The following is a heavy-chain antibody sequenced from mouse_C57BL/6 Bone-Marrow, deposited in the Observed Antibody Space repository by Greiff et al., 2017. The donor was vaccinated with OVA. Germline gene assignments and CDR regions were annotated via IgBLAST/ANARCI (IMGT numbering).Heavy chain of an antibody. Sequence: EVKLVESGPGLVKPSQSLSLTCSVTGYSITSGYYWNWIRQFPGNKLEWMGYISYDGSNNYNPSLKNRISITRDTSKNQFFLKLNSVTTEDTATYYGARDGRWLNWGQGTTLTVSS. J-gene: IGHJ2*01. CDR2: ISYDGSN. CDR3: ARDGRWLN. D-gene: IGHD2-3*01. CDR1: GYSITSGYY. V-gene: IGHV3-6*01.